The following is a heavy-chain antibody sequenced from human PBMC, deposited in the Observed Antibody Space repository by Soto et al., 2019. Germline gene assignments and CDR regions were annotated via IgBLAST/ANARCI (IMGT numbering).Heavy chain of an antibody. CDR1: GYSISSGYY. V-gene: IGHV4-38-2*01. CDR3: ARISGLPVTRGVPIMFDY. Sequence: SETLSLTCDVSGYSISSGYYWGWIRQPPGKGLEWVASIYQSGSTYYNPSLNSRVTISLDTSKSQFSLNLSSVTAADTAVYYCARISGLPVTRGVPIMFDYWGQGVLVTVSS. J-gene: IGHJ4*02. D-gene: IGHD3-10*01. CDR2: IYQSGST.